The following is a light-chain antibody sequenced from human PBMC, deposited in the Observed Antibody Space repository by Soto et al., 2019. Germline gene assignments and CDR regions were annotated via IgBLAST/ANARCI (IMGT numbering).Light chain of an antibody. Sequence: EIVMTQSPATLSVSPGEGATLSCRASQSVGRDLAWYQQKPGQAPRLLIYGASTRATGIPARFTGSGSGTEFTRAFNSLQSEGFAVYWCQQYNTWPPTFGPGTTVDIK. V-gene: IGKV3-15*01. CDR2: GAS. CDR1: QSVGRD. J-gene: IGKJ3*01. CDR3: QQYNTWPPT.